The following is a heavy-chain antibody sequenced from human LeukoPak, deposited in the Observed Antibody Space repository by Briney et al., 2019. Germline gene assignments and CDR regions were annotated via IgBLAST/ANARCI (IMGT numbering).Heavy chain of an antibody. V-gene: IGHV1-2*02. CDR1: GYTFTGYY. Sequence: SVKVACQASGYTFTGYYIHWVRQAHGHGLEWMGWIKPDSGGTDYAERFQGRVTMTRDTSISTAYMELSRLTSGDTAVYYCASHVRALDYWGQGTLVTVSS. CDR2: IKPDSGGT. J-gene: IGHJ4*02. D-gene: IGHD2-8*01. CDR3: ASHVRALDY.